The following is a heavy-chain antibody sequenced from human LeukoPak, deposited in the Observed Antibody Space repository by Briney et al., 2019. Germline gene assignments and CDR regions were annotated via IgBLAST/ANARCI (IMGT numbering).Heavy chain of an antibody. V-gene: IGHV3-30*18. J-gene: IGHJ4*02. CDR2: ISYDGSNK. Sequence: GGSLRLSCAASGFTFSSYGMPWVRQAPGKGLEWVAVISYDGSNKYYADSVKGRFTISRDNSKNTLYLQMNSLRAEDTAVYYCAKDPPTVTTLSYFDYWGQGTLVTVSS. CDR3: AKDPPTVTTLSYFDY. D-gene: IGHD4-17*01. CDR1: GFTFSSYG.